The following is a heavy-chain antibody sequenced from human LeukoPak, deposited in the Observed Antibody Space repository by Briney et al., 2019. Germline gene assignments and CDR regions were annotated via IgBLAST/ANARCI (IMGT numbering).Heavy chain of an antibody. CDR1: GFPFSSAA. CDR3: ARDRYGRIDC. J-gene: IGHJ4*02. D-gene: IGHD5-18*01. Sequence: GSLRLSCAASGFPFSSAAMTWVRPAPGKGLEWVSTITGSDDRTHYADSVRGRFTISRDYSKNTLRLQMNSLRAEDTAVYYCARDRYGRIDCWGQGTLVTVSS. CDR2: ITGSDDRT. V-gene: IGHV3-23*01.